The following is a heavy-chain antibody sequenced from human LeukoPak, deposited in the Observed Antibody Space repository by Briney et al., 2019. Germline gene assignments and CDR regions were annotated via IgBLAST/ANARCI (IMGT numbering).Heavy chain of an antibody. V-gene: IGHV4-59*12. CDR2: TYYSGST. Sequence: SETLSLTCTVSGGSISSYYWSWIRQPPGKGLEWIGYTYYSGSTNYNPSLKSRVTISVDTSKNQFSLKLSSVTAADTAVYYCATDEGSSGWYNYWGQGTLVTVSS. CDR3: ATDEGSSGWYNY. J-gene: IGHJ4*02. D-gene: IGHD6-19*01. CDR1: GGSISSYY.